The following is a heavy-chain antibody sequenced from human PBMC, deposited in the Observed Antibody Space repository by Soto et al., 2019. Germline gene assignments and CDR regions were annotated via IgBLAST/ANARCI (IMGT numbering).Heavy chain of an antibody. CDR2: IVPMINKI. D-gene: IGHD1-1*01. CDR3: ALRAGNWNPLAD. J-gene: IGHJ4*02. CDR1: GGTTSSYT. Sequence: QVQLVQSGAEVERPGSSVKVSCKTSGGTTSSYTIGWVRQAPGQGLEWMGNIVPMINKIDYAQKFQGRVTTTADKSTRTVYMEVNSLRSEDTAVYFCALRAGNWNPLADWGQGTLVTVSS. V-gene: IGHV1-69*02.